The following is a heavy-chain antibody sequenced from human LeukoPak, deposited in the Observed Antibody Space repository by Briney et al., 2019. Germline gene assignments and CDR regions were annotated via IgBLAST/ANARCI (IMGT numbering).Heavy chain of an antibody. CDR2: ISSSSSYI. CDR1: GFTFSSYS. CDR3: ARDGPMVRGVIKYYYMDV. V-gene: IGHV3-21*01. J-gene: IGHJ6*03. D-gene: IGHD3-10*01. Sequence: GGSLRLSCAASGFTFSSYSMNWVRQAQGKGLEWVSSISSSSSYIYYADSVKGRFTISRDNAKNSLYLQMNSLRADDTAVYYCARDGPMVRGVIKYYYMDVWGKGTTVTVSS.